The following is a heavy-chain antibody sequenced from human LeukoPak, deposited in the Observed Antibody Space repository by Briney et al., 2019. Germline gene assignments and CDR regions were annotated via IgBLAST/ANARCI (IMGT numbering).Heavy chain of an antibody. CDR3: ARDVGGYDTFDY. CDR2: IYTSGST. V-gene: IGHV4-4*07. Sequence: SEPLTLTCTLSGGSNNSYYWSWLRQPAEKGLECIGRIYTSGSTNYNPSIKSRVTMSVDTSKNQFSLKLSSVTGADTAVYYCARDVGGYDTFDYWGQGTLVTVSS. CDR1: GGSNNSYY. D-gene: IGHD5-12*01. J-gene: IGHJ4*02.